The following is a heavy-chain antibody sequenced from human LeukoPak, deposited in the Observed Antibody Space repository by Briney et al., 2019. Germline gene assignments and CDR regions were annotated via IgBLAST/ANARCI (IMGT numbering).Heavy chain of an antibody. CDR1: GGSISSGGYS. CDR2: IYYSGST. V-gene: IGHV4-30-4*07. J-gene: IGHJ3*02. Sequence: PSQTLSLTCAVSGGSISSGGYSWSWIRQPPGKGLEWIGYIYYSGSTNYNPSLKSRVTISVDTSKNQFSLKLSSVTAADTAVYYCAREPPRGRRQAFDIWGQGTMVTVSS. CDR3: AREPPRGRRQAFDI.